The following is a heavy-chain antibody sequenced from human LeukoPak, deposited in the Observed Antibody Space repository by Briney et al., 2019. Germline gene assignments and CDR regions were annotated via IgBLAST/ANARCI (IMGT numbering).Heavy chain of an antibody. CDR1: GFTSSVYW. J-gene: IGHJ4*02. Sequence: GGSLRLSCAASGFTSSVYWMHWVRHAPGKGLVWVSRIRGDGSITNYADSVKGRFTISRDDAKNTLYLQMSSLRAEDTAIYYCAREGIAAELDFWGQGTLVTVSS. CDR2: IRGDGSIT. CDR3: AREGIAAELDF. V-gene: IGHV3-74*01. D-gene: IGHD6-13*01.